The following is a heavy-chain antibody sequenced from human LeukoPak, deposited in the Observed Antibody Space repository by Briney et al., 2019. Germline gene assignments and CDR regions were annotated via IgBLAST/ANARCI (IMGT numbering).Heavy chain of an antibody. D-gene: IGHD7-27*01. J-gene: IGHJ4*02. Sequence: GGSLRLSCAASGFTFSDYYMTWIRQAPGKGLEWVSVIYSGGSTYYADSVKGRFTISRDNSKNTLYLQMNSLRAEDTAVYYCARGTPGDPSNFDYWGQGTLVTVSS. CDR3: ARGTPGDPSNFDY. CDR1: GFTFSDYY. CDR2: IYSGGST. V-gene: IGHV3-53*01.